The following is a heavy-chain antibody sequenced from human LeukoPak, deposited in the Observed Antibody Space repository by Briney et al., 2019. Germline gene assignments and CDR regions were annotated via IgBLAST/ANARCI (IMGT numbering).Heavy chain of an antibody. D-gene: IGHD6-19*01. CDR3: ARAGYSSGWFDY. CDR2: INPNSGGT. CDR1: GYTFTGYY. J-gene: IGHJ4*02. Sequence: ASVKVSCQASGYTFTGYYMHWVRQAPGQGLEWMGWINPNSGGTNYAQKFQGRVTMTRDTSISTAYMELSRLRSDDTAVYYCARAGYSSGWFDYWGQGTLVTVSS. V-gene: IGHV1-2*02.